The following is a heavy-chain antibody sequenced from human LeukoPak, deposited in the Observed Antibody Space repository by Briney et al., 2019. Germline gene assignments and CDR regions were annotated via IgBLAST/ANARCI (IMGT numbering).Heavy chain of an antibody. J-gene: IGHJ4*02. CDR2: ISCSGRST. V-gene: IGHV3-23*01. Sequence: GGSLRLSCAASGFTFSSYAMGWVRQAPGKGLEWVSSISCSGRSTYYADSVKGRFTISRESSKDTLYVEMNTLRAEETALYSCAKAAVPGPKYYFDSWGQGTMVTVSS. CDR1: GFTFSSYA. CDR3: AKAAVPGPKYYFDS.